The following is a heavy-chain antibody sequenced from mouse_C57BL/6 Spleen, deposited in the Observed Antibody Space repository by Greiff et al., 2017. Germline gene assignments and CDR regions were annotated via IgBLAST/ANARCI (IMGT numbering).Heavy chain of an antibody. CDR1: GFNIKDDY. Sequence: EVQVVESGAELVRPGASVKLSCTASGFNIKDDYMHWVKQRPEQGLEWIGWIDPENGDTEYASKFQGKATITADTSSNTAYLQLSSLTSEDTAVYYCTTSGDYYGSSFFAYWGQGTLVTVSA. CDR2: IDPENGDT. J-gene: IGHJ3*01. D-gene: IGHD1-1*01. V-gene: IGHV14-4*01. CDR3: TTSGDYYGSSFFAY.